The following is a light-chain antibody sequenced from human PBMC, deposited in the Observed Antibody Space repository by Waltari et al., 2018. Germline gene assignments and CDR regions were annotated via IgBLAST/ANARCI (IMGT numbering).Light chain of an antibody. V-gene: IGKV3-11*01. CDR2: DAS. J-gene: IGKJ5*01. Sequence: EIVLTQSPATLSLSPGDRATLSCMASQSVSSYLAWYQQKPGQAPRLLIYDASNRATGIPARFSGSGSGTDFTLTISSLEPEDFAVYYCQQRSNWPFTFGQGTRLEIK. CDR3: QQRSNWPFT. CDR1: QSVSSY.